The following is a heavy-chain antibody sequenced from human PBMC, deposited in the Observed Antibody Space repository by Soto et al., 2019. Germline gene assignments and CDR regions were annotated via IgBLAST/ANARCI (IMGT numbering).Heavy chain of an antibody. Sequence: QITLKESGPTLVKPTQTLTLTCTFSGFSLSSRGVGVGWIRQPPGKALEWLALIYWDDDEGYSPSLKSRLTITKDTSKTQVVLTMTNVDPVDTATYYCAHRPRGYTYHFDYWGQGTLVTVSS. CDR3: AHRPRGYTYHFDY. CDR1: GFSLSSRGVG. CDR2: IYWDDDE. J-gene: IGHJ4*02. V-gene: IGHV2-5*02. D-gene: IGHD5-18*01.